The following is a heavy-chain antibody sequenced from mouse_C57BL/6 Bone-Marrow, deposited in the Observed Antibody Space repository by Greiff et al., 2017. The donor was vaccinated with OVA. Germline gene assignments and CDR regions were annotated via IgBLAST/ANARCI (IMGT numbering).Heavy chain of an antibody. CDR1: GYTFTDYN. V-gene: IGHV1-18*01. D-gene: IGHD2-3*01. J-gene: IGHJ3*01. CDR2: INPNNGGT. Sequence: EVKLMESGPELVKPGASVKIPCKASGYTFTDYNMDWVKQSHGKSLEWIGDINPNNGGTIYNQKFKGKATLTVDKSSSTAYMELRSLTSEDTAVYYCAVDGYYGFAYWGQGTLVTVSA. CDR3: AVDGYYGFAY.